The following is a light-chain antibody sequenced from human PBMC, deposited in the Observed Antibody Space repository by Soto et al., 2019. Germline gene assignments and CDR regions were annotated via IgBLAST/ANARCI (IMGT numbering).Light chain of an antibody. CDR3: QQYDNLPLT. Sequence: DIQMTQSPSSLSASVGDRVTITCQASHDITNYLNWYQQKPGQAPRLLIHDASRLQTGVPSRFSGSGSGTDFILTITSLQPDDIATYHCQQYDNLPLTFGGGTKVEI. CDR2: DAS. V-gene: IGKV1-33*01. J-gene: IGKJ4*01. CDR1: HDITNY.